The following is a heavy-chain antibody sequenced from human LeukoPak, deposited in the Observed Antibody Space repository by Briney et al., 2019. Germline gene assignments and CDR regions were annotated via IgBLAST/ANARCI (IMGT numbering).Heavy chain of an antibody. J-gene: IGHJ4*02. CDR3: ARDHGGSSWYAGFDY. CDR2: INPSGGST. Sequence: ASVKVSCKASGYTFTSYYMHWVRQAPGQGLEWMGIINPSGGSTSYAQKFQGRVTITTDESTSTAYMELSSLRSEDTAVYYCARDHGGSSWYAGFDYWGQGTLVTVSS. CDR1: GYTFTSYY. V-gene: IGHV1-46*01. D-gene: IGHD6-13*01.